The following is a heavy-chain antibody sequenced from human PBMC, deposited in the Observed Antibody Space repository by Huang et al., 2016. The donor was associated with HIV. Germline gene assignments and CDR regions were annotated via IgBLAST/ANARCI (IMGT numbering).Heavy chain of an antibody. J-gene: IGHJ4*02. Sequence: EVQLVESGGGLVQPGGSLRLFCAASGFTFNSYWMSWVRQAPGKGLEWVAGIKTDGSEKSYWDSVKGRFTISRDNAKNSLYLQMNSLRAEDTAVYYCVRLLDHTGDYWGQGTLVTVSS. CDR2: IKTDGSEK. CDR3: VRLLDHTGDY. CDR1: GFTFNSYW. D-gene: IGHD1-26*01. V-gene: IGHV3-7*01.